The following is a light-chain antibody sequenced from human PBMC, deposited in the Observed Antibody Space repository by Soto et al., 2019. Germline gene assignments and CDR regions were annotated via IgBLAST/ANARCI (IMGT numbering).Light chain of an antibody. V-gene: IGKV3-20*01. Sequence: EVVLTQSPGTLSLSPGERATLSCRASQNVSNNYLAWYQQKPGQSPKLLIFGSSDRATGIPDRFSGSGSGTAFTLTISSLEREDFAVYYWQQYGSSPPYTFGQGTKLEIK. CDR3: QQYGSSPPYT. CDR1: QNVSNNY. J-gene: IGKJ2*01. CDR2: GSS.